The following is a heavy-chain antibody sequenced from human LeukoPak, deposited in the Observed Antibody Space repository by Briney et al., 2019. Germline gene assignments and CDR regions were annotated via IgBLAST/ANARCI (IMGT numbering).Heavy chain of an antibody. J-gene: IGHJ1*01. V-gene: IGHV3-30*18. CDR2: ISYDGSNK. Sequence: GRSLRLSCAASGFTFSSYGMHWVRQAPGKGLEWVAVISYDGSNKYYADSVKGRFTISRDNSKNTLYLRMNSLRAEDTAVYYCAKWFQLRYFDWPSPPDFQHWGQGTLVTVSS. D-gene: IGHD3-9*01. CDR3: AKWFQLRYFDWPSPPDFQH. CDR1: GFTFSSYG.